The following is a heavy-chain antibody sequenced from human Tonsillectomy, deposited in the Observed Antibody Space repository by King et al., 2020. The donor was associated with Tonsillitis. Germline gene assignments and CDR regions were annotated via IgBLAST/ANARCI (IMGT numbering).Heavy chain of an antibody. V-gene: IGHV4-59*08. Sequence: QLQESGPGLVKPSETLSLTCTVSGGSISSYYWSWIRQPPGKGLEWIGYIYYSGGTNYNPSLKSRVTISVDTSKNQFSLKLRSVTAADTAGYYCARQYYDILTGYPSSRVTDWGQGTLVTVSS. CDR3: ARQYYDILTGYPSSRVTD. D-gene: IGHD3-9*01. CDR2: IYYSGGT. CDR1: GGSISSYY. J-gene: IGHJ4*02.